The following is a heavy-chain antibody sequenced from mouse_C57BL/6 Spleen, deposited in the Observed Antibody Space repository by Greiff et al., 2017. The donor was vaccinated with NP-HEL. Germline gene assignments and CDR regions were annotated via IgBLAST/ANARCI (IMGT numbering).Heavy chain of an antibody. CDR3: ARSNWSYYFDY. D-gene: IGHD4-1*01. CDR2: IDPSDSYT. V-gene: IGHV1-50*01. CDR1: GYTFTSYW. J-gene: IGHJ2*01. Sequence: QVQLQQPGAELVKPGASVKLSCKASGYTFTSYWMQWVKQRPGQGLEWIGEIDPSDSYTNYNQKFKGKATLTVDTSSSTAYMQLSSLTSEDSAVYDCARSNWSYYFDYWGQGTTLTVSS.